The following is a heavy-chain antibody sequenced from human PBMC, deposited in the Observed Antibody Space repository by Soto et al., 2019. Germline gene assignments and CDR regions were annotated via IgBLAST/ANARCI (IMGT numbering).Heavy chain of an antibody. CDR1: GGSISSSSYY. J-gene: IGHJ4*02. CDR3: ARDYGDNLSHYFDY. V-gene: IGHV4-39*02. D-gene: IGHD4-17*01. Sequence: NPSGTLSLTCTVSGGSISSSSYYWGWIRQPPGKGLEWIGSIYYSGSTYYNPSLKSRVTISVDTSKNQFSLKLSSVTAADTAVYYCARDYGDNLSHYFDYWGQGTLVPVS. CDR2: IYYSGST.